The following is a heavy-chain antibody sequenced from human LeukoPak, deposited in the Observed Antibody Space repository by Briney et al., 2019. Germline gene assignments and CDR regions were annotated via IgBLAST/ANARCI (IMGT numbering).Heavy chain of an antibody. CDR3: ARASLFGWGFDP. D-gene: IGHD3-3*01. V-gene: IGHV4-34*01. CDR2: INHSGST. CDR1: GGSFSGYY. J-gene: IGHJ5*02. Sequence: PSETLSLTCAVYGGSFSGYYWSWIRQPPGKGLEWIGEINHSGSTNYNPSLKSRVTISVDTSKNQFSLKLSSVTAADTAVYYCARASLFGWGFDPWGQGTLVTVSS.